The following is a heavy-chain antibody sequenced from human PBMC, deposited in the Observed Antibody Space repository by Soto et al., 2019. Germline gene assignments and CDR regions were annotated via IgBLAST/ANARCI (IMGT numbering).Heavy chain of an antibody. CDR2: INRDGSTI. CDR3: ARGYSSGPDY. D-gene: IGHD6-19*01. Sequence: EVQLVESVGGLVRPGGSLRLSCAASGFALNDHWMRWVRQAPGKGLVWVSRINRDGSTISYADSVKGRFTISRDNAKSTLYLQLNSQRAEDTALYYCARGYSSGPDYWGQGTLVTVSS. J-gene: IGHJ4*02. V-gene: IGHV3-74*01. CDR1: GFALNDHW.